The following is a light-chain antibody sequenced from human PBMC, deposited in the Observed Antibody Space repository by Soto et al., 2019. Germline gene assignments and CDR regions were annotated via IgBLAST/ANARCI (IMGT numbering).Light chain of an antibody. Sequence: DIQMTQSPSSLSASVGDRVTITCRTSQSISSYLNWYQQKPGKAPKLLMYSASSLQSGVPSRFSGSGSGTDFTLTISSLQPEDFATYFCQQSYSTPPTFGQGTKVEIK. CDR1: QSISSY. V-gene: IGKV1-39*01. CDR2: SAS. J-gene: IGKJ1*01. CDR3: QQSYSTPPT.